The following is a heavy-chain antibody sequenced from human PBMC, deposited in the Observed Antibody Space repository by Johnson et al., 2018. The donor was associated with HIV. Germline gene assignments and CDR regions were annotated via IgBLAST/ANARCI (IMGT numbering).Heavy chain of an antibody. V-gene: IGHV3-66*01. D-gene: IGHD6-6*01. CDR3: ARGSSGSFDL. CDR1: GYSFTGYN. CDR2: ISTGSDST. Sequence: VQLVESGGGLVQPGGSLRLSCAVSGYSFTGYNMNWVRQAPVKGLEWVAVISTGSDSTSYTDSVKDRFTISRDSSQNAGYLQMSSLRAEDTDLYYCARGSSGSFDLWGRGTMVTVSS. J-gene: IGHJ3*01.